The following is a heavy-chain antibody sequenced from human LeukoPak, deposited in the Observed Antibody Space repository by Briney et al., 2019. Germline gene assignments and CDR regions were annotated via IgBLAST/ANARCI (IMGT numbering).Heavy chain of an antibody. Sequence: ETLSLTCTVSGDSISDYYRGWVRQPPGKGLEWIGYFHNSGTSTYNPSLKSRVTISADTSKNQFSLKLNSLTTADTAVYYCTRGAGWLIDYWGQGILVTVSS. V-gene: IGHV4-59*01. J-gene: IGHJ4*02. CDR2: FHNSGTS. CDR3: TRGAGWLIDY. D-gene: IGHD3-16*01. CDR1: GDSISDYY.